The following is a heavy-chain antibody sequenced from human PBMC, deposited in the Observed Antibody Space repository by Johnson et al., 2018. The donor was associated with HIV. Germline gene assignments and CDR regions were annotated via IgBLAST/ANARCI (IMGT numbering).Heavy chain of an antibody. V-gene: IGHV3-15*01. CDR3: WSQWTIISFGGVNAFDI. CDR1: GFTFTNAW. D-gene: IGHD3-16*01. CDR2: IKRKTDGGTT. Sequence: VQLVESGGGLAKPGVSLRLSCAASGFTFTNAWMSWVRQAPGKGLEWVGRIKRKTDGGTTDYGAPVKGRFTISRDDSKNTVFLQMNSLKIEDTAVYYCWSQWTIISFGGVNAFDIWGQGTMVTVSS. J-gene: IGHJ3*02.